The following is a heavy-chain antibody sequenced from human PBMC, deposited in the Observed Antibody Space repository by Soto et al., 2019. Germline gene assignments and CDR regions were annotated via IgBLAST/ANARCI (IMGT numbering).Heavy chain of an antibody. CDR2: IYHSGGA. D-gene: IGHD3-16*02. Sequence: QLQLQESGSGLVKPSQTLSLPCAVSGGPISSGGYSWFWIGPPPGKGLEWIGYIYHSGGAYYSPSLKSRVTRSVDRSKNQFSLKLSSVTAADTAVYYGARAGLYRTYYFDYWGQGTLVTVSS. J-gene: IGHJ4*02. CDR3: ARAGLYRTYYFDY. CDR1: GGPISSGGYS. V-gene: IGHV4-30-2*01.